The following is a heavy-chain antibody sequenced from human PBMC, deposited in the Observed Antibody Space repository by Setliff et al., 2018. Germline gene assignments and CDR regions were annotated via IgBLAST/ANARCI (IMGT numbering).Heavy chain of an antibody. Sequence: PGGSLRLSCAASGFSFSDYYMMWIRQAPGKGLEWVSYISSSSSTIYYADSVKGRFTVSRDNAKNSLYLQMTSLRAEDTAIYYCARTTGYRLEGDFDYWGQGTLVTVSS. CDR3: ARTTGYRLEGDFDY. D-gene: IGHD3-16*01. CDR1: GFSFSDYY. CDR2: ISSSSSTI. V-gene: IGHV3-11*01. J-gene: IGHJ4*02.